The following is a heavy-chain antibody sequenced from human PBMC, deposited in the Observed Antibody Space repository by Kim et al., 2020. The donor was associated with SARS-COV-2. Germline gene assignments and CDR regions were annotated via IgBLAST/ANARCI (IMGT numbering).Heavy chain of an antibody. J-gene: IGHJ4*02. Sequence: IANYAQTFQGRVTITADKTTSTAYMELCSRRSEDTAVYYCAREHVEDFDYWGQGTLVTVSS. CDR2: IA. V-gene: IGHV1-69*04. D-gene: IGHD2-15*01. CDR3: AREHVEDFDY.